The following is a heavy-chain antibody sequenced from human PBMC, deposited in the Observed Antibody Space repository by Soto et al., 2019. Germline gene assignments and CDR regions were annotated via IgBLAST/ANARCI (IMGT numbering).Heavy chain of an antibody. V-gene: IGHV1-46*01. CDR1: GYTSTNYY. CDR2: INPSGGST. Sequence: VQLVRSGAEVKKPGASVKVSCKASGYTSTNYYMHWVRQAPGQGREWMGMINPSGGSTTYAQKFQSRVSMTRDTSTSTVDMDLSSLTSEDTAVYYCARALPPEFLEWPNDYWGQGTLVTVSS. J-gene: IGHJ4*02. D-gene: IGHD3-3*01. CDR3: ARALPPEFLEWPNDY.